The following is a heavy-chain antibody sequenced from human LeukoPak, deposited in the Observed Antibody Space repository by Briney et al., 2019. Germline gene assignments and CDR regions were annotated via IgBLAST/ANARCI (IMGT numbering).Heavy chain of an antibody. Sequence: ASVKVSCKASGGTFSSYAISWVRQAPGQGLEWMGGIIPIFGTANYAQKFQGRVTITADESTSTAYMELSSLRSEDTAVYYCARERYCSGGSCSNWFDPWGQGTLVTVSS. V-gene: IGHV1-69*13. J-gene: IGHJ5*02. CDR1: GGTFSSYA. CDR3: ARERYCSGGSCSNWFDP. CDR2: IIPIFGTA. D-gene: IGHD2-15*01.